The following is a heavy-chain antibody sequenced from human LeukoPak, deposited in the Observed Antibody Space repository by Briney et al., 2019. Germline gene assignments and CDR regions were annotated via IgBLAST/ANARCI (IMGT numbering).Heavy chain of an antibody. J-gene: IGHJ5*01. CDR3: ARRGYSGYEGSWFDS. CDR1: GYSFTSYW. V-gene: IGHV5-51*01. D-gene: IGHD5-12*01. CDR2: IYPGDSDT. Sequence: GGSLKIPCKGFGYSFTSYWIGWVRPIPGKGLEWMGIIYPGDSDTRYSPSFQGQVTISADKSISTAYLQWSSLKASDTAMYYCARRGYSGYEGSWFDSWGQGTQVTVSS.